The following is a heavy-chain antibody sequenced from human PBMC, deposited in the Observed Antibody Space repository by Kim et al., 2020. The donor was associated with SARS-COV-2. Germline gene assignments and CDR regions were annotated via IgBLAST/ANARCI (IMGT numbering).Heavy chain of an antibody. D-gene: IGHD3-16*01. V-gene: IGHV3-15*01. CDR2: GTT. Sequence: GTTDYAAPVKGRFTISRDDSKNTLYLQMNSLKTEDTAVYYCTTGIMIADYWGQGTLVTVSS. CDR3: TTGIMIADY. J-gene: IGHJ4*02.